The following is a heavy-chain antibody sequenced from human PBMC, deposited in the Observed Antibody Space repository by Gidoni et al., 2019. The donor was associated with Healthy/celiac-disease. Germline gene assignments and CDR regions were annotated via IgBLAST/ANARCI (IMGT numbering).Heavy chain of an antibody. CDR2: ISGSGGST. Sequence: EVQLLESGGGLVQPGGSLRLSCAASGFTFSSYAMRWVRQAPGKGLEWVSAISGSGGSTYYADSVKGRFTISRDNSENTLYLQMNSLRAEDTAVYYCAKTGISSTSYWFDPWGQGTLVTVSS. CDR1: GFTFSSYA. D-gene: IGHD2-2*01. CDR3: AKTGISSTSYWFDP. J-gene: IGHJ5*02. V-gene: IGHV3-23*01.